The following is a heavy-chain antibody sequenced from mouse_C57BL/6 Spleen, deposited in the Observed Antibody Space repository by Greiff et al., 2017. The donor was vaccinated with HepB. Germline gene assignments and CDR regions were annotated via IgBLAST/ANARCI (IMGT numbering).Heavy chain of an antibody. CDR1: GFNIKDYY. D-gene: IGHD2-3*01. Sequence: VQLQQSGAELVKPGASVKLSCTASGFNIKDYYMPWVKQRTEQGLEWIGRIDPEDGETKYAPKFQGKATITEDTSSNTAYLQLSSLTSEDTAVYYCARVYDGTTRGYFDVWGTGTTVTVSS. CDR3: ARVYDGTTRGYFDV. CDR2: IDPEDGET. V-gene: IGHV14-2*01. J-gene: IGHJ1*03.